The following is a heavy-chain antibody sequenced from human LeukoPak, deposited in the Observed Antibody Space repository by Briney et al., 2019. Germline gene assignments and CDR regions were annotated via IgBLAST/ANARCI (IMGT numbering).Heavy chain of an antibody. CDR2: IYYSGST. CDR1: GGSINNANYY. Sequence: SETLSLTCTVSGGSINNANYYWGWIRQSPGKGLEWIGSIYYSGSTFYNPSLKSRVTISVDTSKNQFTLKLSSVTAADTAVYYCARRGPSLLYYYYYMDVWGKGTTVTVSS. V-gene: IGHV4-39*01. CDR3: ARRGPSLLYYYYYMDV. J-gene: IGHJ6*03.